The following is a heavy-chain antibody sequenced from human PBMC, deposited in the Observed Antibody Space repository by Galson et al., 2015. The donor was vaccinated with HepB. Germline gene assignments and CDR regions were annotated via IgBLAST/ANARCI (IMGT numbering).Heavy chain of an antibody. D-gene: IGHD4/OR15-4a*01. CDR2: ISPNNGAT. CDR1: GYTFTGYF. J-gene: IGHJ5*02. CDR3: ARVKGLSWFDP. V-gene: IGHV1-2*06. Sequence: SVKVSCKASGYTFTGYFIHWVRQAPGQGLEWMGRISPNNGATKYAQNFQGRVTMTRDTSINTVYMELSRLKSDDTAVYYCARVKGLSWFDPWGQGTLVTVSS.